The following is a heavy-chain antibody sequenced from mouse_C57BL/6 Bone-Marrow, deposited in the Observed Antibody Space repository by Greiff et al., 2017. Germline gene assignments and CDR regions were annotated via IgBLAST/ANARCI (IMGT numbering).Heavy chain of an antibody. CDR2: IYPGGGYT. D-gene: IGHD1-1*01. Sequence: QVQLQQSGAELVRPGTSVKMSCKASGYTFTNYWIGWAKQRPGHGLEWIGDIYPGGGYTNYNAKFKGKATLTAAKSSSTAYMQFSSLTSEDSAIYYCARHYGSSPRAVGYWGQGTSVTVSS. CDR1: GYTFTNYW. V-gene: IGHV1-63*01. CDR3: ARHYGSSPRAVGY. J-gene: IGHJ4*01.